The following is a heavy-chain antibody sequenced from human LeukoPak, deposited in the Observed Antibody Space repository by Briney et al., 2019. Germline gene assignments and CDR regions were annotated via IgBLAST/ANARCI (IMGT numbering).Heavy chain of an antibody. CDR3: ALGEGSDCSGGSCHPRGYYYGMDV. Sequence: GASVKASCKASGYTFTSYGISWVRQAPGQGLEWMGWISAYDDNTNYAQKLQGRVTMTTDTSTSTAYTELRSLRSDDTAVYYCALGEGSDCSGGSCHPRGYYYGMDVWGRGNTVTVSS. CDR1: GYTFTSYG. D-gene: IGHD2-15*01. CDR2: ISAYDDNT. J-gene: IGHJ6*02. V-gene: IGHV1-18*01.